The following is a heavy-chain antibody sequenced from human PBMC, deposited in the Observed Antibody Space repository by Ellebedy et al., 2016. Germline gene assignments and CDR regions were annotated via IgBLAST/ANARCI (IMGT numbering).Heavy chain of an antibody. CDR3: ARDLSGSRWSYYYDY. V-gene: IGHV3-48*01. D-gene: IGHD6-13*01. CDR1: GFTFSTYS. Sequence: GGSLRLXCAASGFTFSTYSMNWVRQAPGKGLEWVSYISGTNGAILYADSVKGRFTISRDNAKNSLYLQMDGLRAEDTAVYYCARDLSGSRWSYYYDYWGQGTLVTVSS. CDR2: ISGTNGAI. J-gene: IGHJ4*02.